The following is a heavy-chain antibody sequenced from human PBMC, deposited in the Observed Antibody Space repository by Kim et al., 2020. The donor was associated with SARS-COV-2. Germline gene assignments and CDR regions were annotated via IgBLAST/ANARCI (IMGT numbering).Heavy chain of an antibody. CDR1: GGSISSYY. CDR3: AGRRRDSSGYYYDY. J-gene: IGHJ4*02. Sequence: SETLSLTCTVSGGSISSYYWSWIRQPPGKGLEWIGYIYYSGSTNYNPSLKSRVTISVDTSKNQFSLKLSSVTAADTAVYYCAGRRRDSSGYYYDYWGQGT. V-gene: IGHV4-59*01. CDR2: IYYSGST. D-gene: IGHD3-22*01.